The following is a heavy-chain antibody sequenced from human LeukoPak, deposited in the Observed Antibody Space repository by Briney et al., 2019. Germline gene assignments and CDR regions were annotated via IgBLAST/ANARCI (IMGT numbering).Heavy chain of an antibody. CDR3: AELGITMIGGV. D-gene: IGHD3-10*02. Sequence: GGSLRLSCAASGFTFSSHGMSWVRQAPGKGLEWVSTISGSGDNTYYADSVKGRFTISRDNSKNTLYLQMNSLRAEDTAVYYCAELGITMIGGVWGKGTTVTISS. V-gene: IGHV3-23*01. CDR2: ISGSGDNT. J-gene: IGHJ6*04. CDR1: GFTFSSHG.